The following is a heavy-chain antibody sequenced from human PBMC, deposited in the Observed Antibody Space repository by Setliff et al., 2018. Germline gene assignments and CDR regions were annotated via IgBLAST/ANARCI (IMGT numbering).Heavy chain of an antibody. J-gene: IGHJ4*01. CDR1: DVSISSSSFY. V-gene: IGHV4-39*01. Sequence: PSETLYLTCTVSDVSISSSSFYWAWIRQPPGKGLEWIGSIYYSGSTYYNPSLTSRVTISVDTSNNQFSLNLRSVTAADTAIYYCVRHFRSSKVQFLEYLTDYYFDSW. CDR3: VRHFRSSKVQFLEYLTDYYFDS. D-gene: IGHD3-3*01. CDR2: IYYSGST.